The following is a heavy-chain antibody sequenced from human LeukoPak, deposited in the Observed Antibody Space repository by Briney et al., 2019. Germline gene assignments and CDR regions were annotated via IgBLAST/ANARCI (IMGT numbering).Heavy chain of an antibody. CDR2: IYYSGMT. D-gene: IGHD3-10*01. V-gene: IGHV4-59*01. CDR1: GDSISGYY. J-gene: IGHJ4*02. Sequence: PSETLSLTCTVSGDSISGYYWSWIRQPPGKGLEWIGYIYYSGMTNYNPSLESRVTIAVDTSKNQFSLKLSSVTAADTAVHYCARGSYYYGSGSWEYYFDDWGQGTLVTVSS. CDR3: ARGSYYYGSGSWEYYFDD.